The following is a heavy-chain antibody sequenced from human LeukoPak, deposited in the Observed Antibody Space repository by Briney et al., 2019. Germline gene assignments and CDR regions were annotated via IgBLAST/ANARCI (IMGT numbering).Heavy chain of an antibody. D-gene: IGHD3-16*01. J-gene: IGHJ5*02. CDR1: GYTFTGYY. CDR3: ARDNLIGPPPSQVWFDP. Sequence: GASVKASCKASGYTFTGYYMHWVRQAPGQGLEWMGWINPNSGGTNYAQKFQGRVTMTRDTSISTAYMELSRLRSDDTAVYYCARDNLIGPPPSQVWFDPWGQGTLVTVSS. V-gene: IGHV1-2*02. CDR2: INPNSGGT.